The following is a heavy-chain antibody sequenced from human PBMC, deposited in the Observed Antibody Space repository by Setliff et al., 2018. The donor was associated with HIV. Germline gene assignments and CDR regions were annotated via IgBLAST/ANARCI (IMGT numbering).Heavy chain of an antibody. J-gene: IGHJ2*01. CDR1: GGTVRKYS. CDR2: IIPIFGST. Sequence: GASVKVSCKASGGTVRKYSISWVRQAPGQGLEWMGGIIPIFGSTTRAQKFYDRVSITADESTDTAVLELSSLRSEDTAIYHCARDDHYYDMGSILSDWYFDVWGRGIQVTVSS. CDR3: ARDDHYYDMGSILSDWYFDV. D-gene: IGHD3-22*01. V-gene: IGHV1-69*13.